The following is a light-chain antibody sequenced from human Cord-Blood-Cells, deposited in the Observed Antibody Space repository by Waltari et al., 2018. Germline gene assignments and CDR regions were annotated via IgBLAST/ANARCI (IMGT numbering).Light chain of an antibody. J-gene: IGKJ3*01. CDR3: QKYNSAPRGLT. V-gene: IGKV1-27*01. CDR2: AAS. Sequence: DIQMTQSPSSLSASVGDRVTITCRASQGISNYLAWYQQKPGKVPKLLIYAASTLQSVVPSRFSGSGSGTDFTLTISSLQPEDVATYYCQKYNSAPRGLTFGPGTKVDIK. CDR1: QGISNY.